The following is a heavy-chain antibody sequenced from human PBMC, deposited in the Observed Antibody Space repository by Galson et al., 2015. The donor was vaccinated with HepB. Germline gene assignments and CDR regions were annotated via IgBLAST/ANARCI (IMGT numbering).Heavy chain of an antibody. Sequence: SLRLSCAASGFTFSSYWVTWVRQAPGKGLEWVANINPNGKDKYYVDSVKGRFTVSRDNAKNSLYLQMNSLRAEDTAVYYCVRADWVTPAYWGQGTLVTVSS. J-gene: IGHJ4*02. D-gene: IGHD2-21*02. CDR1: GFTFSSYW. V-gene: IGHV3-7*01. CDR2: INPNGKDK. CDR3: VRADWVTPAY.